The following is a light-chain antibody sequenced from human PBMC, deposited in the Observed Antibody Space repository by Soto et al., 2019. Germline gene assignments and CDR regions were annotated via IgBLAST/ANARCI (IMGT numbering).Light chain of an antibody. Sequence: AIQMTQSPSPLSATVGDRVTITCRASQGITDDLSWYQQKPGRAPKLLIYAASSSQNGVPPRFSGSGSGTDFILTITSLQPEDFATYYCQQDHSFPFTFGGGTKVEIK. J-gene: IGKJ4*01. V-gene: IGKV1-6*01. CDR2: AAS. CDR1: QGITDD. CDR3: QQDHSFPFT.